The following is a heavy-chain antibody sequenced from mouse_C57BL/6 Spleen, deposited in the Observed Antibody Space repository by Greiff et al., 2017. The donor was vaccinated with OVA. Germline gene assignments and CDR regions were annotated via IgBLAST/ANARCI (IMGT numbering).Heavy chain of an antibody. D-gene: IGHD2-1*01. V-gene: IGHV5-4*01. Sequence: EVQVVESGGGLVKPGGSLKLSCAASGFTFSSYAMSWVRQTPEKRLEWVATISDGGSYTYYPDNVQGRFTISRDNAKNNLYLQMSHLKSEDTAMYYCARDGPGNYLHVWGTGTTVTVSS. J-gene: IGHJ1*03. CDR1: GFTFSSYA. CDR3: ARDGPGNYLHV. CDR2: ISDGGSYT.